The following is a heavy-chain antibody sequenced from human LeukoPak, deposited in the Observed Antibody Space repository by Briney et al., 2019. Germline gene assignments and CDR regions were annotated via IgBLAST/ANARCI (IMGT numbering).Heavy chain of an antibody. J-gene: IGHJ1*01. CDR1: GFTFSNYA. Sequence: PGGSLRLSCAASGFTFSNYAMGWVRQSPGKGLEWVSSISASADSTYYADSAKGRFTISRDKSKDTLYLQMNSLRAEDTAVYYCAKDDLTPFCSGGVCYTFTHWGQGTLVTVSS. CDR2: ISASADST. D-gene: IGHD2-8*02. V-gene: IGHV3-23*01. CDR3: AKDDLTPFCSGGVCYTFTH.